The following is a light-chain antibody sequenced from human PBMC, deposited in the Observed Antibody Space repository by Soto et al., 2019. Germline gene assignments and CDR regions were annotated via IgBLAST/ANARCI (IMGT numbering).Light chain of an antibody. Sequence: EILLTQSPATLSLSPGERATLSCRASQSVRSSLAWYQQKPGQAPRLLIYDASTRATGIPGRFSGSGSATDFTLTISNLEPEDCAVYYCQQRSSWPWTFGQGAKVEIK. CDR2: DAS. V-gene: IGKV3-11*01. CDR3: QQRSSWPWT. J-gene: IGKJ1*01. CDR1: QSVRSS.